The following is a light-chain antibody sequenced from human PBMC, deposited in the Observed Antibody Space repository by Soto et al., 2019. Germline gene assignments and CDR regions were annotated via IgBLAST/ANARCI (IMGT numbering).Light chain of an antibody. Sequence: DIQMTQSPSTLSASVGDRVIITCRASQSISSWLAWYQQKPGKAPKLLIHGASSLESGVPSRFSGTGSGTEFTLTISSLQPDDFATYYCQQYDTFSTFGQGTKVEIK. J-gene: IGKJ1*01. CDR2: GAS. V-gene: IGKV1-5*01. CDR1: QSISSW. CDR3: QQYDTFST.